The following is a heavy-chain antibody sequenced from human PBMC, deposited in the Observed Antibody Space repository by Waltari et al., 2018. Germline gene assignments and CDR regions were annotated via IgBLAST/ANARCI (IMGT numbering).Heavy chain of an antibody. V-gene: IGHV3-48*03. CDR1: AFSFSAYE. CDR3: ARDRAPGGKSVYFDV. D-gene: IGHD2-8*02. Sequence: GQLEESGGDLLQPGGSLRLSCEASAFSFSAYEMNWVRQAPGTGLEWLKNIQSSAKAKYYADSEKGRFTISRDNAKNSLYRQMNSLRGDDTGLYYCARDRAPGGKSVYFDVWGQGTPVTVSA. CDR2: IQSSAKAK. J-gene: IGHJ4*02.